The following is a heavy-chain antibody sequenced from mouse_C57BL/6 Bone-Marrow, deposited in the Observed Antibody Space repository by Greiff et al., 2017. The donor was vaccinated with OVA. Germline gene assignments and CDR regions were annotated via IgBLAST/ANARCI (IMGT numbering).Heavy chain of an antibody. V-gene: IGHV1-63*01. J-gene: IGHJ3*01. CDR1: GYTFTNYW. D-gene: IGHD1-1*01. CDR2: IYPGGGYT. Sequence: QVQLQQSGAELVRPGTSVKLSCKASGYTFTNYWIGWAKQRPGHGLEWIGDIYPGGGYTNYNEKFKGKATLPADKSYSTASMQFSSLTSEDSAIYYCTSFGSTWVAYWGQGTLVTVSA. CDR3: TSFGSTWVAY.